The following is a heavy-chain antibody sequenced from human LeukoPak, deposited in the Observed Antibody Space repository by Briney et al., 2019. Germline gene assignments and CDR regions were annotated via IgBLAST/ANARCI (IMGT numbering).Heavy chain of an antibody. CDR3: AAQGIFGVVIMSPN. CDR1: GGTFSSYA. CDR2: IIPILGIA. Sequence: SVKVSCKASGGTFSSYAISWVRQAPGQGLEWMGRIIPILGIANYAQKFQGRVTITADKSTSTAYMELSSLRSEDTAVYYCAAQGIFGVVIMSPNWGQGTPVTVSS. V-gene: IGHV1-69*04. D-gene: IGHD3-3*01. J-gene: IGHJ4*02.